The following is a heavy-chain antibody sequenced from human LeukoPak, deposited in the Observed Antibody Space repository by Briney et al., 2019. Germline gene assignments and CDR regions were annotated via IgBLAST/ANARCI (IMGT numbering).Heavy chain of an antibody. CDR2: IYPGGSDT. CDR1: GYSFTSYW. V-gene: IGHV5-51*01. Sequence: GESLKISCKGSGYSFTSYWIGWVRQMPGKGLEGMGIIYPGGSDTRYSPSFHGQGTISADKSISTAYLQWSILKASDPAMSYCARHAGAAAGPNFDSWGQGTLVTVSS. J-gene: IGHJ4*02. CDR3: ARHAGAAAGPNFDS. D-gene: IGHD6-13*01.